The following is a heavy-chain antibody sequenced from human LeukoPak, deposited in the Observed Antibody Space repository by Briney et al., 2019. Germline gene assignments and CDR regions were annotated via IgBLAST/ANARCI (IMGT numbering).Heavy chain of an antibody. J-gene: IGHJ5*02. CDR3: ARQGSSGTVA. Sequence: SETLSLTCTVSGGSISSSSYYWGWIRQPPGKGLEWIGSIYYSGSTYYNPSLKSRVTISVDTSKNQFSLKLSSVTAADTAVYYCARQGSSGTVAWGQGTVVTVSS. D-gene: IGHD6-19*01. V-gene: IGHV4-39*01. CDR2: IYYSGST. CDR1: GGSISSSSYY.